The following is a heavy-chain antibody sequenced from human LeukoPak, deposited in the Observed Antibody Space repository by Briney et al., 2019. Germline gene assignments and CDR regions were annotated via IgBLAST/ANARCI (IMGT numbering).Heavy chain of an antibody. D-gene: IGHD6-13*01. V-gene: IGHV4-34*01. CDR2: INHSGST. Sequence: PGGSLRLSCAASGFTFSSYGMSWVRQAPGKGLEWIGEINHSGSTNYNPSLKSRVTISVDTSKNQFSLKLSSVTAADTAVYYCARRYSSSWYRFGAFDIWGQGTMVTVSS. CDR1: GFTFSSYG. J-gene: IGHJ3*02. CDR3: ARRYSSSWYRFGAFDI.